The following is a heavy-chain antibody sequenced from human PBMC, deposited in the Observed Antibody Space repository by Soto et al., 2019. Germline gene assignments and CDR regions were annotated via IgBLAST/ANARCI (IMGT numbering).Heavy chain of an antibody. D-gene: IGHD3-16*02. CDR1: GYTLTELS. J-gene: IGHJ5*02. Sequence: GASVKVSCKVSGYTLTELSIHWVRQAPGKGLEWMGGFDPEDGETIYAQKFQGRVTMTEDTSTDTAYMELSSLRSEDTAVYYCATSYVSMIMFGGVIGSFDPWGQGTLVTVSS. CDR2: FDPEDGET. CDR3: ATSYVSMIMFGGVIGSFDP. V-gene: IGHV1-24*01.